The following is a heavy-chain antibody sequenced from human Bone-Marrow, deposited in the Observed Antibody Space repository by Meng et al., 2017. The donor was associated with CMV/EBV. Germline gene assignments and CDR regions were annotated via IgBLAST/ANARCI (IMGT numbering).Heavy chain of an antibody. CDR3: ARFGSWYSFDY. V-gene: IGHV4-39*07. J-gene: IGHJ4*02. Sequence: SETLSLTCTVSGGSISSSSYYWGWIRQTPQKGLEWIGSVSQSGSAYYNPSLKSRVTISVDTSKNQFSLKLSSVTAADTAVYYCARFGSWYSFDYWGQGTRVTGSS. CDR2: VSQSGSA. CDR1: GGSISSSSYY. D-gene: IGHD6-13*01.